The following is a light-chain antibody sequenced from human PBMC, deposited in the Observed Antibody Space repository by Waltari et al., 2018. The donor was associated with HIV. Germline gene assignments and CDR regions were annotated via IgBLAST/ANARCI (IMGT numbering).Light chain of an antibody. CDR2: QDS. J-gene: IGLJ1*01. CDR1: KLGDQS. Sequence: SYELTQPPSVSVSPGQTASITCSGDKLGDQSACWYPQKPGPSPVLVIYQDSKRPSGIPERFSGSNSGNTATLTISGTQAMDEADYYCQAWDSSAYVFGTGTKVTVL. CDR3: QAWDSSAYV. V-gene: IGLV3-1*01.